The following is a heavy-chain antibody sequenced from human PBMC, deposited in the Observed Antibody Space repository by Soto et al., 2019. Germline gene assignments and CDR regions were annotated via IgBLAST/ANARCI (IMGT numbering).Heavy chain of an antibody. Sequence: QVQLVQSVAAVKKPGSSVKVSCKASGGTFSSYAISWVRQAPGQGLEWMGGIIPIFGTAHYAQKFQGRVTITADESTSTAHMELSSLRSEHTAVYYCARGGVISGYRQGAQNWFHPWGQGTLVTVSS. V-gene: IGHV1-69*01. D-gene: IGHD6-13*01. CDR3: ARGGVISGYRQGAQNWFHP. J-gene: IGHJ5*02. CDR2: IIPIFGTA. CDR1: GGTFSSYA.